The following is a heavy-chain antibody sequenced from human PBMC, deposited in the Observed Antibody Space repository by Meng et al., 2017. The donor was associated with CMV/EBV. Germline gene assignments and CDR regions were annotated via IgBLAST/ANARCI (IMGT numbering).Heavy chain of an antibody. CDR2: IYYSGST. V-gene: IGHV4-59*01. Sequence: SETLSLTCTVSGGSISSYYWSWIRQPPGKGLEWIGYIYYSGSTNYNPSLKSRVTISVDTSKNQFSLKLSSLTAADTAVYYCARGAPPMPRYGSGSYFNVPLYYYYGMDVWGQGTTVTVSS. CDR1: GGSISSYY. J-gene: IGHJ6*02. D-gene: IGHD3-10*01. CDR3: ARGAPPMPRYGSGSYFNVPLYYYYGMDV.